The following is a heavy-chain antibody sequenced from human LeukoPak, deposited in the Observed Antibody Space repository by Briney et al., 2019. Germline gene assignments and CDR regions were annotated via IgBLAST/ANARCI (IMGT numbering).Heavy chain of an antibody. J-gene: IGHJ6*02. Sequence: SVKVSCKASGGTFSSYAISWVRQAPGQGLEWMGGIIPIFGTANYAQKFQGRVTITADESTSTAYMELSSLRSEDTAVYYCARGWYQPLHYYYYGMDVWGQGTTVTVSS. CDR1: GGTFSSYA. CDR2: IIPIFGTA. CDR3: ARGWYQPLHYYYYGMDV. V-gene: IGHV1-69*13. D-gene: IGHD2-2*01.